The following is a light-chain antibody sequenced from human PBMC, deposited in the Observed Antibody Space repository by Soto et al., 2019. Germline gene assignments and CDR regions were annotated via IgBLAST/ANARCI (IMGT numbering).Light chain of an antibody. Sequence: EIVLTQSPGTLSLSPGERATLSCKASQSVSSNFLAWYQRKPGQAPGLLIYGASYRATEIPYRFSGSGSGTDFTLTITILEPGDVAVYYCQQYGTSPPTFGQGTKVEI. CDR2: GAS. CDR1: QSVSSNF. V-gene: IGKV3-20*01. CDR3: QQYGTSPPT. J-gene: IGKJ1*01.